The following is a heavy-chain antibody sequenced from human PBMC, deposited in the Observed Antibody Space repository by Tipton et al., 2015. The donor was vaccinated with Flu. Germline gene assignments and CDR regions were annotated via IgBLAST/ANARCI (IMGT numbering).Heavy chain of an antibody. CDR3: ARRDYSNYVSDPKSWFDP. Sequence: LRLSCTISGHSISSDYYWGWIRQFPGKGLEWIGTVSRTGSTIYNPSLKSRVTISIDRSKNQFSLNLKSVTAGDMAVYYCARRDYSNYVSDPKSWFDPWGQGTLVAVSS. CDR2: VSRTGST. CDR1: GHSISSDYY. V-gene: IGHV4-38-2*02. D-gene: IGHD4-11*01. J-gene: IGHJ5*02.